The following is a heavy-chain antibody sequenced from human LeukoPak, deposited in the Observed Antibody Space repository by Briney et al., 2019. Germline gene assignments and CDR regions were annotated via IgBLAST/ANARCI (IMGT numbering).Heavy chain of an antibody. CDR3: ARDYSGCDRFDY. D-gene: IGHD6-19*01. Sequence: ASVKVSCKASGYTFTSYYMHWVRQAPGQGLEWMGIINPSVGTTNYAQKFQGRVTMTSDTSTSTIYMELSSLRSEDTAVYYCARDYSGCDRFDYWGQGTLVTVSS. CDR2: INPSVGTT. J-gene: IGHJ4*02. V-gene: IGHV1-46*01. CDR1: GYTFTSYY.